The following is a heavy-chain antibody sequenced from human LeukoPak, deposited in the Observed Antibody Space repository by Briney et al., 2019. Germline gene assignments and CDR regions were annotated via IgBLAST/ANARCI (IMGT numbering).Heavy chain of an antibody. J-gene: IGHJ5*02. CDR2: INHSGST. V-gene: IGHV4-34*01. Sequence: SETLSLTCAVYGGSFSGYYWSWIRQPPGKGLEWIGEINHSGSTNYNPSLKSRVTISVDTSKNQFSLKLSSVTAADTAVYYCARARPRKGYDSSGCTGWFDPWGQGTLVTVSS. CDR1: GGSFSGYY. CDR3: ARARPRKGYDSSGCTGWFDP. D-gene: IGHD3-22*01.